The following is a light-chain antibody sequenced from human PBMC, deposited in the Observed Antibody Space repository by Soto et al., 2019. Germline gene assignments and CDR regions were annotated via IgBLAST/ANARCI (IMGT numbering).Light chain of an antibody. CDR1: QSVSNN. Sequence: EIVMTQSPATLSVSPGERATLSCRASQSVSNNLAWYQQRPGQAPSLLIYGASTRATGIPARFSGSGSGTEFTLTISSLQSEDFAVYYCQQYSKWPPITFGQVTRLEIK. J-gene: IGKJ5*01. CDR3: QQYSKWPPIT. CDR2: GAS. V-gene: IGKV3-15*01.